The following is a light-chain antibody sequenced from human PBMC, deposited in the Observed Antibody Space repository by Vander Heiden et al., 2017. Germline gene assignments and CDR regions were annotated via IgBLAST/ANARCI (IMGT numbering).Light chain of an antibody. CDR3: QQDGTSPRT. CDR1: QSVSSNY. CDR2: GAS. J-gene: IGKJ1*01. V-gene: IGKV3-20*01. Sequence: EIVLTQSPGTLSLSPGERATLSCRASQSVSSNYLAWYQQKPGQAPRLLLYGASSRAIGIPDRFSGRGSGTDFTLTISRLEPEDFAVHHCQQDGTSPRTFGQGTKVEIK.